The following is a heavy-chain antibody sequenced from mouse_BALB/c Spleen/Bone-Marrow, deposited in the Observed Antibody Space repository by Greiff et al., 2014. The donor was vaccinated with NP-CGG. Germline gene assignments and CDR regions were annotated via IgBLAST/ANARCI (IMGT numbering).Heavy chain of an antibody. CDR1: GYAFTNYS. CDR2: INPGSGGT. CDR3: ARRDGSYFDY. J-gene: IGHJ2*01. Sequence: VKLQQSGAELVRPGTSVKVSCKASGYAFTNYSIEWVKQRPGQGLEWIGMINPGSGGTNYNEKFKGKATLTADKSSSTAYMQLSSLTSDDSAVYFCARRDGSYFDYWGHGTTLTVPS. D-gene: IGHD3-3*01. V-gene: IGHV1-54*01.